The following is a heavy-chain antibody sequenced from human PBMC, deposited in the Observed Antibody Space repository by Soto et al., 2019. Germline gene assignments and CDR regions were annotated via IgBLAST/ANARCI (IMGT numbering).Heavy chain of an antibody. V-gene: IGHV4-59*08. Sequence: PSETLSLTCTVSGGSISSYYWSWIRQPPGKGLEWIGYIYYSGSTNYNPSLKSRVTISVDTSKNQFSLKLSSVTAADTAVYYCARRGFWSGYVSDWGQGTLVTVSS. J-gene: IGHJ4*02. CDR2: IYYSGST. CDR1: GGSISSYY. D-gene: IGHD3-3*01. CDR3: ARRGFWSGYVSD.